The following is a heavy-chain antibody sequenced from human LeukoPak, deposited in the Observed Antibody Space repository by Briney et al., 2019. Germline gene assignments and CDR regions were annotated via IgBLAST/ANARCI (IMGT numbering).Heavy chain of an antibody. CDR2: IYPSGML. V-gene: IGHV4-31*03. D-gene: IGHD3-22*01. Sequence: SEALSLPCTVSGASFNSDDEYYNWIRQSPGKGLECIGSIYPSGMLYNNPSLESRFTMSRDPSKTQFSLNLNSVTAAHTAVYFCSRGLDSRKRGYWGQGILVTVSS. CDR1: GASFNSDDEY. J-gene: IGHJ4*02. CDR3: SRGLDSRKRGY.